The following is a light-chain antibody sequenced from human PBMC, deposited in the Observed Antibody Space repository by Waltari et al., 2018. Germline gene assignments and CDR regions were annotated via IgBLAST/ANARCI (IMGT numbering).Light chain of an antibody. CDR1: ESVSKY. V-gene: IGKV3-20*01. CDR2: AAS. J-gene: IGKJ1*01. CDR3: QMYVRLPVT. Sequence: EIVLTQPPGTLSLSLGDRATLSCRASESVSKYLAWYQQRHGQAPRLLIYAASNRATGIPDRFRGSGSGTDFSLTISRLEPEDFAVYYCQMYVRLPVTFGQGTKVEIK.